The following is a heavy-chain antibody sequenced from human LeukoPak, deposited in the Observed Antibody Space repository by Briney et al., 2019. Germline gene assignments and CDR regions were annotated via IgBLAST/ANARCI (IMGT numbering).Heavy chain of an antibody. CDR3: AREVGATTQDFDY. CDR2: MSYRGST. CDR1: GASVSSDSCY. Sequence: TSETLSLTCTVSGASVSSDSCYWSWIRQPPGKGLEWMGYMSYRGSTNYNSSLKSRVTISVDTSKSQFSLKLSSVTAADTAVYYCAREVGATTQDFDYWGQGTLVTVSS. V-gene: IGHV4-61*01. D-gene: IGHD1-26*01. J-gene: IGHJ4*02.